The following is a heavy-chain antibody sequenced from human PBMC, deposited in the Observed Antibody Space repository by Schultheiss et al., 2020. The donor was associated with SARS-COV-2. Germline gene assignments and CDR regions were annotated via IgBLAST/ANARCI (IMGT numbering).Heavy chain of an antibody. D-gene: IGHD5-18*01. J-gene: IGHJ4*02. CDR3: ARDQYSYGYGNYFDY. CDR2: ISYDGSNK. CDR1: GFTFSSYA. Sequence: GGSLRLSCAASGFTFSSYAMHWVRQAPGKGLEWVAVISYDGSNKYYADSVKGRFTISRDNSKNTLYLQMNSLRAEDTAVYYCARDQYSYGYGNYFDYWGQGTLVTVSS. V-gene: IGHV3-30-3*01.